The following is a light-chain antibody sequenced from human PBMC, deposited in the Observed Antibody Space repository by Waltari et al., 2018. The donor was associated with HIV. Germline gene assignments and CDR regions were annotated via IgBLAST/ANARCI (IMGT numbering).Light chain of an antibody. J-gene: IGLJ3*02. CDR1: RSNIGNND. V-gene: IGLV1-47*01. CDR3: DAWDDSLSGRV. Sequence: QSVLTQPPSASGTPGQRVTISCSGSRSNIGNNDVYWFQQLPGTAPKLLIYRNNQRPSGVPDRFTGSKSGTSASLAISGLRSEDEADYYCDAWDDSLSGRVFGGGDQADRP. CDR2: RNN.